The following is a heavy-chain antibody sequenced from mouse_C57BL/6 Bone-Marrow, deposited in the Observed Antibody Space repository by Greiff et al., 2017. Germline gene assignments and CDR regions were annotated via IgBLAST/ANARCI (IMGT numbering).Heavy chain of an antibody. CDR2: ILPGSGST. J-gene: IGHJ4*01. D-gene: IGHD2-2*01. CDR3: ARGWLRRVPYYAMDY. V-gene: IGHV1-9*01. CDR1: GYTFTGYW. Sequence: QVTLKVSGAELMKPGASVKLSCKATGYTFTGYWIEWVKQRPGHGLEWIGEILPGSGSTNYNEKFNGKATFTADTSSNTAYMQLSSLTTEDSAIYYCARGWLRRVPYYAMDYWGQGTSVTVSS.